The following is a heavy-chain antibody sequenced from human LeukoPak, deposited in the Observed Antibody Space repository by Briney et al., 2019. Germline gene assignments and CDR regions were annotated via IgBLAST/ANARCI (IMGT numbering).Heavy chain of an antibody. CDR3: ARGRALEYLLSTYRGRYYFDY. Sequence: GGSLRLSCAASGFTFSRQAMHWVRQAPGKGLEWVAAIWYDGSNKYYLDSVKGRFTISRDNSKNTVYLQMNSLTAEDTAIYYCARGRALEYLLSTYRGRYYFDYWGQGTLVTVSS. CDR2: IWYDGSNK. V-gene: IGHV3-33*01. D-gene: IGHD3-3*01. J-gene: IGHJ4*02. CDR1: GFTFSRQA.